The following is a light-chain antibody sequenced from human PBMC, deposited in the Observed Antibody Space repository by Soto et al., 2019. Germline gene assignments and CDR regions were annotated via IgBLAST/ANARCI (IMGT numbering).Light chain of an antibody. CDR3: CSYAGSSTFFYV. J-gene: IGLJ1*01. Sequence: QFALTHPASVSGSPGQSITISCTGTSSDVGSYNLVSWYQQHPGKAPKLMIYEGSKRPSGVSNRSSGSKSGNTASLTISGLQAEDEADYYCCSYAGSSTFFYVLGTGTKVTVL. V-gene: IGLV2-23*03. CDR2: EGS. CDR1: SSDVGSYNL.